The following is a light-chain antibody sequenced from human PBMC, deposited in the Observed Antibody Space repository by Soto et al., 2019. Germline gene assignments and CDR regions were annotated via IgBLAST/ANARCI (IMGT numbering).Light chain of an antibody. J-gene: IGLJ2*01. CDR3: GTWDSSLSAVV. CDR2: DNN. Sequence: QSVSTQPPSVSAAPGQKVTISWSGSSSNIGNNYVSWYQQLPGTAPKLLIYDNNKRPSGIPDRFSGSKSGTSATLGITGLQTGDEADYYCGTWDSSLSAVVFGGGTQLTVL. V-gene: IGLV1-51*01. CDR1: SSNIGNNY.